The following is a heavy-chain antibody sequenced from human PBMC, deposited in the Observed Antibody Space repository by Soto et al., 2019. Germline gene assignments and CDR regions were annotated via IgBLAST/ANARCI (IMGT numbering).Heavy chain of an antibody. CDR3: AHKGLGYCSGCSCNSGRYFDL. CDR1: GFSLTTSGVG. D-gene: IGHD2-15*01. CDR2: IYWDDDK. Sequence: QITLKESGPTLVKPTQTLTLTCTFSGFSLTTSGVGVGWIRQPPGKALEWLALIYWDDDKRYSPSLKSRLTNTKDTTKTPIALKMTNNDPVDTATYYCAHKGLGYCSGCSCNSGRYFDLWGRGTLVTVSS. J-gene: IGHJ2*01. V-gene: IGHV2-5*02.